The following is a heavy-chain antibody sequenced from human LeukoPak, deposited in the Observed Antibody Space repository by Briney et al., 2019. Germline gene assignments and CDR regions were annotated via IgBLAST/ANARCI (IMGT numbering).Heavy chain of an antibody. CDR2: IKEDGSEK. J-gene: IGHJ3*02. CDR3: ARDPPRIAAAGTKAFDI. D-gene: IGHD6-13*01. Sequence: LPGGSLRLSCAADGFTFRKHWMSWVRQAMGKGLECVAKIKEDGSEKHYVDSVKGRFTISRDNTKNSLYLQMNSLRAEDTAVYYCARDPPRIAAAGTKAFDIWGQGTMVTVSS. V-gene: IGHV3-7*01. CDR1: GFTFRKHW.